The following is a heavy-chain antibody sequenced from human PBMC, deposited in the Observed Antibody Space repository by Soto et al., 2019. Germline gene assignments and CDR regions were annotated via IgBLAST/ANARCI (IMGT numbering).Heavy chain of an antibody. J-gene: IGHJ4*02. D-gene: IGHD3-22*01. Sequence: GGSLRVSCAGPGFTLIDHYIDWVRQAPGKGLEWVGRSRDKPQGYSTAYAASVKGRFTTSRDESKNSAYLQMNSLKTEDTAVYYCVRATYFSDSSGYTRCLDYWGQGTLVTVSS. CDR2: SRDKPQGYST. CDR3: VRATYFSDSSGYTRCLDY. CDR1: GFTLIDHY. V-gene: IGHV3-72*01.